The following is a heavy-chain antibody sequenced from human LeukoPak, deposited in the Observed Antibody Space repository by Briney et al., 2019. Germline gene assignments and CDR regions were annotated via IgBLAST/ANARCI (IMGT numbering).Heavy chain of an antibody. J-gene: IGHJ5*02. CDR2: ISSSSSYI. V-gene: IGHV3-21*01. CDR3: ARRGGYCSSTSCYRVRTPWFDP. D-gene: IGHD2-2*01. Sequence: VKPGGSLRLXCAASGFTFSSYSMNWVREAPGKGLEWVSSISSSSSYIYYADSVKGRFTISRDNAKNSLYLQMNSLRAEDTAVYYCARRGGYCSSTSCYRVRTPWFDPWGQGTLVTVSS. CDR1: GFTFSSYS.